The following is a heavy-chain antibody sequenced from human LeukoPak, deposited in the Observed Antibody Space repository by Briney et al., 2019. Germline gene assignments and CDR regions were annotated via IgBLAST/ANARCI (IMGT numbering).Heavy chain of an antibody. D-gene: IGHD3-10*01. V-gene: IGHV4-39*01. CDR1: GGSISSGDYY. CDR3: ARQVSDYYYYYIDV. CDR2: FYRGGST. J-gene: IGHJ6*03. Sequence: SETLSLTCTVSGGSISSGDYYWGWIRQPPGKGLEWIGSFYRGGSTYYNPSLESRVTIFEDTSKNQFSLMLNSVTAADTAVYYCARQVSDYYYYYIDVWGEGTTVTVSS.